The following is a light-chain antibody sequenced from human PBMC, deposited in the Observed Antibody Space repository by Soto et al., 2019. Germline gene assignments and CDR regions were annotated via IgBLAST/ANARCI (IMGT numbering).Light chain of an antibody. CDR1: SSNIGAGYD. CDR2: GNS. CDR3: QSYDSSLSVDVV. V-gene: IGLV1-40*01. J-gene: IGLJ2*01. Sequence: QSVLTQPPSVSGAPGQRVTISCTGSSSNIGAGYDVHWYQQLPGTAPKLLIYGNSNRPSGVPDRFSGSKSGTSASLAITGLQAEDEADYSCQSYDSSLSVDVVFGGGTKLTVL.